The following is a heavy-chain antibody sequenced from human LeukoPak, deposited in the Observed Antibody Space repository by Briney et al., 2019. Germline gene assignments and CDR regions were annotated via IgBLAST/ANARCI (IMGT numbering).Heavy chain of an antibody. CDR2: IYCSGST. CDR1: GGSISSYY. D-gene: IGHD3-10*01. V-gene: IGHV4-59*08. CDR3: ARPAQLWFEEYGMDV. Sequence: PSETLCLTCTVSGGSISSYYWNWIRQPPGKGLEWIWYIYCSGSTNYNPSLKSRVTISVDTSKNHFSMKLSSVTAADTAVYYCARPAQLWFEEYGMDVWGQGTTVTVSS. J-gene: IGHJ6*02.